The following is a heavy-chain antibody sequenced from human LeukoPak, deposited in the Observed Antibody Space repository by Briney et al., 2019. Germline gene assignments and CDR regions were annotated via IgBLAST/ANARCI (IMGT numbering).Heavy chain of an antibody. CDR1: GYSFTSSW. CDR2: IYPGDSDT. Sequence: GESLKISCKGSGYSFTSSWVGWVRQMPGKGLEWMGTIYPGDSDTRYSPSLQGQVTISVDKSINTAYLQWSSLKASDTAMYYCARSQVRYSITYGMDVWGQGTTVTVSS. V-gene: IGHV5-51*01. CDR3: ARSQVRYSITYGMDV. D-gene: IGHD6-13*01. J-gene: IGHJ6*02.